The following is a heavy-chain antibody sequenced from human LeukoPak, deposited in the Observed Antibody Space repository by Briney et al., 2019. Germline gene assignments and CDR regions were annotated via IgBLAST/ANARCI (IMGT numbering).Heavy chain of an antibody. CDR3: ARQEQLVPDY. V-gene: IGHV4-39*01. Sequence: SETLSLTCTVSGGSISSSSYYWGWIRQPPGKGLEWIGSICYSGSTYYNPSLKSRVTISVDTSKNQFSLKLSSVTAADTAVYYCARQEQLVPDYWGQGTLVTVSS. CDR2: ICYSGST. D-gene: IGHD6-6*01. CDR1: GGSISSSSYY. J-gene: IGHJ4*02.